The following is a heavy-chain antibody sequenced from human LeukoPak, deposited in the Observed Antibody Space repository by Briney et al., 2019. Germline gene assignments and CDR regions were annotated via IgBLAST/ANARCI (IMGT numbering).Heavy chain of an antibody. CDR2: ILPIFGTA. D-gene: IGHD3-22*01. CDR1: GGTFSSYA. J-gene: IGHJ4*02. V-gene: IGHV1-69*01. Sequence: SVKVSCKASGGTFSSYAISWVRQAPGQGLEWRGGILPIFGTANYAQKFQGRVTITADESTSTAYMELSSLRSEDTAVYYCASPGVSYYDSSGYSLEYWGQGTLVTVSS. CDR3: ASPGVSYYDSSGYSLEY.